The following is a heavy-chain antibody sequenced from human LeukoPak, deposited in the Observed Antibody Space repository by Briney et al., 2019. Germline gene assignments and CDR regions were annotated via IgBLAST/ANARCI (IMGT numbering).Heavy chain of an antibody. CDR3: ARRSSGSHGMDV. CDR2: IWSDGSNK. D-gene: IGHD3-10*01. V-gene: IGHV3-33*08. J-gene: IGHJ6*02. Sequence: GGSLRLSCVASGFTFRTYGMHWVRQAPGKGLEWVAVIWSDGSNKEYVDSVKGRFTISRDNSRNTLSLQMNSLRGEDTAVYFCARRSSGSHGMDVWAKGLRSPSP. CDR1: GFTFRTYG.